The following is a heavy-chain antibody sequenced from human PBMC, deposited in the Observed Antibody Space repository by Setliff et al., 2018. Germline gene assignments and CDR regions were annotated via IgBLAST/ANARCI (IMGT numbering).Heavy chain of an antibody. D-gene: IGHD3-3*01. Sequence: LKISCAPSGFTFNHFAMAWARQAPGKGLEWVSIISGDSSFTNYADSVRGRATIFRDSSGNNVYLHMNSLTAADSAMYYCAKAGGSGFGMDYLDSWGQGTLVTVSS. CDR2: ISGDSSFT. J-gene: IGHJ4*02. V-gene: IGHV3-23*01. CDR1: GFTFNHFA. CDR3: AKAGGSGFGMDYLDS.